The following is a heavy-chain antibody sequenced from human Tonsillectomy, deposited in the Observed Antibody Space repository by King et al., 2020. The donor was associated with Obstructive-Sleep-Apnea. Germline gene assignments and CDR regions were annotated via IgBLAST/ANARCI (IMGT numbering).Heavy chain of an antibody. CDR3: ATNKWLEKFDY. Sequence: LQLQESGPGLVKPSETLSLTCTVSGCSISSSSSYWGWIRQPPGKGLEWIVSIYYSGSTYYNPSLKSRVTISVDTSKNQFSLKLSSVTAADTAVYYCATNKWLEKFDYWGQGTLVTVSS. J-gene: IGHJ4*02. D-gene: IGHD6-19*01. CDR2: IYYSGST. V-gene: IGHV4-39*01. CDR1: GCSISSSSSY.